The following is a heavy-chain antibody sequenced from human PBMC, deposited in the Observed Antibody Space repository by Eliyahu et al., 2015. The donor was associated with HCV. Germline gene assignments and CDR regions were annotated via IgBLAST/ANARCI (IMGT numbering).Heavy chain of an antibody. CDR3: ATLTLWFRELLFPVGCMDV. D-gene: IGHD3-10*01. Sequence: QVQLVQSGAEVKKPGASVKVSCKVSGYTLTELSMHWVRQAPGKGLEWMGGFDPGDGETIYAQKFQGRVTMTEDTSTDTAYMELSSLRSEDTAVYYCATLTLWFRELLFPVGCMDVWGKGTTVTVSS. V-gene: IGHV1-24*01. J-gene: IGHJ6*03. CDR2: FDPGDGET. CDR1: GYTLTELS.